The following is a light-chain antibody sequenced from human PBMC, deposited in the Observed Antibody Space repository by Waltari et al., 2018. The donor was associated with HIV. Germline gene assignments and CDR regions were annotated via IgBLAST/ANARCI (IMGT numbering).Light chain of an antibody. CDR1: SSDVASYNL. J-gene: IGLJ1*01. V-gene: IGLV2-23*02. CDR2: AVT. Sequence: QSALTQPASVYGSPGQSITISCTGTSSDVASYNLVSWYQHHPGKAPKVMIYAVTKRPSGVSDRFSGSKSGNTASLTISGLQAEDEADYYCCSYAGTSTYVFGTGTKVTVL. CDR3: CSYAGTSTYV.